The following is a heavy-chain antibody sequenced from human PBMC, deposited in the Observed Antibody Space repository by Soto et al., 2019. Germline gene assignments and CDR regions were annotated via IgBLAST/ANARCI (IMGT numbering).Heavy chain of an antibody. V-gene: IGHV1-18*01. CDR2: ISVYTGNT. CDR1: GYTFTAYG. J-gene: IGHJ4*02. Sequence: QVQLVQSGSEVKKPGASVKVSCKASGYTFTAYGFNWVRQAPGQGLAGMGWISVYTGNTNYAQNLQGRVTMTTDTSTRTAYMELRGLSSDDTAVYYCASGRAYCGGDCYLLDYWGQGTPVTVSS. D-gene: IGHD2-21*02. CDR3: ASGRAYCGGDCYLLDY.